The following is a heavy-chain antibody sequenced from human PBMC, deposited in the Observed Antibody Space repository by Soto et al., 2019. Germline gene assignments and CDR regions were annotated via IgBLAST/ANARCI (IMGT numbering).Heavy chain of an antibody. Sequence: SETLSLTCTVSGGSISSSSYYWGWIRQPPGKGLEWIGSIYYSGSTYYNQSLKSRVTISVDTSKNQFSLKLSSVTAADTAVYYCARQGTTDPYYYYGIDVWGQGTTVT. CDR2: IYYSGST. J-gene: IGHJ6*02. D-gene: IGHD4-17*01. CDR1: GGSISSSSYY. V-gene: IGHV4-39*01. CDR3: ARQGTTDPYYYYGIDV.